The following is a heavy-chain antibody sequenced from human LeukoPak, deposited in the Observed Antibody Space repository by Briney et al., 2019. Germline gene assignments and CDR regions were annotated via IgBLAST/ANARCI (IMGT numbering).Heavy chain of an antibody. Sequence: ASVKVSCKASGGIFNSYVISWVRQAPGQGVEWMGGIIPIFGTANYAQKFQGRVTITADGSTNTAYMEMGSLRSEDTAVYYCAKDHNWNDVSTPYFDYWGQGTLVTVSS. CDR3: AKDHNWNDVSTPYFDY. CDR2: IIPIFGTA. CDR1: GGIFNSYV. J-gene: IGHJ4*02. V-gene: IGHV1-69*13. D-gene: IGHD1-20*01.